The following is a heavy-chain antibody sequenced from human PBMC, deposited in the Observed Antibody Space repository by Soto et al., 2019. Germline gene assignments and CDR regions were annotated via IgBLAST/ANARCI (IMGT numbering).Heavy chain of an antibody. V-gene: IGHV1-24*01. Sequence: ASVKVSCKVSGYTLTELSMHWVRQAPGKGLEWMGGFDPEDGETIYAQKFQGRVTMTEDTSTDTAYMELSSLRSEDTAVYYCALIVVVTAFQTSWFDPWGQGTLVIVSS. CDR2: FDPEDGET. J-gene: IGHJ5*02. D-gene: IGHD3-22*01. CDR1: GYTLTELS. CDR3: ALIVVVTAFQTSWFDP.